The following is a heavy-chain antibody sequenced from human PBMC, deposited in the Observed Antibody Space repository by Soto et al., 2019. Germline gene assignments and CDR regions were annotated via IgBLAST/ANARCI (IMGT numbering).Heavy chain of an antibody. V-gene: IGHV4-39*01. J-gene: IGHJ4*02. CDR3: ASRTPPVVLDY. Sequence: KASETLSLTCSVSGASISSDNYYWGWIRQTPGKGLEWIGSIYYSGNTYYNPSLKSRLTISVDTSKSQFSLTLSSVTAADSAMYYCASRTPPVVLDYWGQGTLVTAPQ. CDR1: GASISSDNYY. CDR2: IYYSGNT. D-gene: IGHD3-22*01.